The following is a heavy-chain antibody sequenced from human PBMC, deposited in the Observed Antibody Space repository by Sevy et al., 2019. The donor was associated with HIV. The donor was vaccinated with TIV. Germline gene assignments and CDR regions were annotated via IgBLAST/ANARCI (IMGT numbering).Heavy chain of an antibody. CDR1: GGTFSSYA. CDR3: ARDMGQTVTGTGGVFYY. Sequence: ASVKVSCKASGGTFSSYAISWVRQAPGQGLEWMGEINPIFGTANYALKFQGRVTITADKSTSTAYMELSNLRSEDTAVYYCARDMGQTVTGTGGVFYYWGQGTLVTVSS. V-gene: IGHV1-69*06. J-gene: IGHJ4*02. CDR2: INPIFGTA. D-gene: IGHD6-19*01.